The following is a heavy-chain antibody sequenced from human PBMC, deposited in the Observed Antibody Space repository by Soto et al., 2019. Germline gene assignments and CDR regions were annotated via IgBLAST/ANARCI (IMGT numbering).Heavy chain of an antibody. CDR3: AKHHYGDYVGCYFDY. D-gene: IGHD4-17*01. Sequence: PGGSLRLSCAASGFTFSSYGMHWVRQAPGKGLEWVAVISYDGSNKYYADSVKGRFTISRDNSKNTLYLQMNSLRAEDTAVYYCAKHHYGDYVGCYFDYWGQGTLVTVSS. CDR2: ISYDGSNK. V-gene: IGHV3-30*18. CDR1: GFTFSSYG. J-gene: IGHJ4*02.